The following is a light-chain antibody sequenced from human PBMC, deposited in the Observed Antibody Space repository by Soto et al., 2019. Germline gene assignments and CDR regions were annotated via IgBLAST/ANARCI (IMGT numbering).Light chain of an antibody. V-gene: IGKV1-5*01. CDR3: QQYSTYST. J-gene: IGKJ1*01. CDR1: HIISSW. Sequence: DIQMTQSPSTLSASVGDRVTITCRASHIISSWLAWYQQKPGGAPKLLIYDASSLESGVPSRFSGSGSGTEFTLTISSLQPDDVAIYYCQQYSTYSTFGQGTKVDIK. CDR2: DAS.